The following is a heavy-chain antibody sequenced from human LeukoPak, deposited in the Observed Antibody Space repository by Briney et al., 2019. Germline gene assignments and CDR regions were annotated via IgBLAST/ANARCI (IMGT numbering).Heavy chain of an antibody. Sequence: SETLSLTCSVSGYSISSGYHWGWVRQPPGKGLEWIGSIYHSGNTYYKPSLKSRVTILVDTSKNQFSLKLSSVTAADTAVYYCARAGSSGWLNWFDPWGQGTLVTVSS. V-gene: IGHV4-38-2*02. D-gene: IGHD6-19*01. CDR1: GYSISSGYH. CDR3: ARAGSSGWLNWFDP. J-gene: IGHJ5*02. CDR2: IYHSGNT.